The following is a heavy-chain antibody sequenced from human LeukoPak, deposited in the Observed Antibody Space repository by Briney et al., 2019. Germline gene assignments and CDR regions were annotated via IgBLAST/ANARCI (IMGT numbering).Heavy chain of an antibody. Sequence: SETLSLTCAAYGDSSSGYYCSWSRQPPGKGLEWIGEINHSGSTNYNPSLKSRITISIDTSKNQFSLKLSSVTAADTAVYYCARSLYFDGFSDYWGQGTLVTVSS. J-gene: IGHJ4*02. CDR3: ARSLYFDGFSDY. D-gene: IGHD5-18*01. CDR2: INHSGST. CDR1: GDSSSGYY. V-gene: IGHV4-34*01.